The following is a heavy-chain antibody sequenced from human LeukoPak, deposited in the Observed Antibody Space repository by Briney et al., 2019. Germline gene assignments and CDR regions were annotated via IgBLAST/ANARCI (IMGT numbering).Heavy chain of an antibody. CDR2: INHSGST. CDR3: ARGKGTDTPPNAFDI. D-gene: IGHD3-10*01. V-gene: IGHV4-34*01. Sequence: SETLSLTCAVYGGSFSGYYWSWIRQPPGKGLEWIGEINHSGSTNYNPSLKSRVTISVDTSKNQFSLKLSSVTAADTAVYYCARGKGTDTPPNAFDIWGQGTMVTVSS. CDR1: GGSFSGYY. J-gene: IGHJ3*02.